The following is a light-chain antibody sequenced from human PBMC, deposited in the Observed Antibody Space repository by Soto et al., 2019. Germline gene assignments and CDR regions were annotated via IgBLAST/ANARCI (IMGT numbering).Light chain of an antibody. CDR2: GAS. CDR3: QQYGSSPGT. CDR1: RSVSSD. V-gene: IGKV3-20*01. J-gene: IGKJ1*01. Sequence: EIVMTQSPATLSVSPGERVTLSCRASRSVSSDLAWYQKKPGQAPRLLIFGASSRATGIPDRFSGSGSGTDFTLTISRLEPEDFAVYYCQQYGSSPGTFGQGTKVDIK.